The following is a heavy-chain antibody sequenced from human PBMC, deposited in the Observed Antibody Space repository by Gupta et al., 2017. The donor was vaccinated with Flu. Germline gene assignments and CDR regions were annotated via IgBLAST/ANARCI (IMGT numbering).Heavy chain of an antibody. D-gene: IGHD6-13*01. V-gene: IGHV3-21*01. Sequence: GKGLEWVSSFSSSSNYISYADSVKGRFTISRDNAKNSLYLQMNSLRVEDTAVYYCARDGLGAAGTFPNWFDPWGQGTLVTVSS. J-gene: IGHJ5*02. CDR2: FSSSSNYI. CDR3: ARDGLGAAGTFPNWFDP.